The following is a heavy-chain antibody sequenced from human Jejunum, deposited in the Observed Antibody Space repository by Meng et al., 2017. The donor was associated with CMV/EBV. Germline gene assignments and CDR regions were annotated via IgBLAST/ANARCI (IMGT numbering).Heavy chain of an antibody. J-gene: IGHJ4*02. CDR3: VRDNAWAFDD. CDR2: FSIDSSNI. V-gene: IGHV3-21*03. Sequence: EVQLVESGXGLVKPGGSLRLSCAASGFTFSSYNMNWARQAPGKGLEWISYFSIDSSNIAYADSVKGRFTISRDNAKNSLYLQMNSLRAEDTAVYYCVRDNAWAFDDLGQGTRGTVSS. D-gene: IGHD2-2*01. CDR1: GFTFSSYN.